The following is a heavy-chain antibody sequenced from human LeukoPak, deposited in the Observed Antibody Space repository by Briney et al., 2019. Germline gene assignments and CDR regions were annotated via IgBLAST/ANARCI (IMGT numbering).Heavy chain of an antibody. V-gene: IGHV3-23*01. J-gene: IGHJ4*02. CDR2: ISGSGGSK. CDR1: GFTFSSYA. Sequence: GGYLRLSCAASGFTFSSYAMSWVRQAPGKGLEWVSAISGSGGSKYYADSVKGRFTISRDNSKNTLYLQMNSLRAEDTAVYYCAKGIAAPSPFDYWGQGTLVTVSS. CDR3: AKGIAAPSPFDY. D-gene: IGHD6-13*01.